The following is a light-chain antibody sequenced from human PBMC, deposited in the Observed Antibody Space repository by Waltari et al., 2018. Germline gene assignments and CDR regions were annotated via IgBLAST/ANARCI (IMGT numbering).Light chain of an antibody. Sequence: QSVLAQPPSASGTPGQRVTISCSGSPSNIGSTYVYWYQQLPGTAPKLLIYRNNERPSGVPDRFSGSKSGTSASLAISGLRSEDEADYYCAAWDDSLSGFYVFGTGTKVTVL. CDR1: PSNIGSTY. CDR3: AAWDDSLSGFYV. V-gene: IGLV1-47*01. CDR2: RNN. J-gene: IGLJ1*01.